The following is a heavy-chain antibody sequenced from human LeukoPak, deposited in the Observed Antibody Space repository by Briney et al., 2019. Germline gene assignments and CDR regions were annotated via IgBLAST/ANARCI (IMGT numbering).Heavy chain of an antibody. CDR3: ARDGENHYYDY. V-gene: IGHV3-66*01. J-gene: IGHJ4*02. D-gene: IGHD7-27*01. CDR1: GFTVSSNH. Sequence: GGSLRLSCAASGFTVSSNHMSWVRQAPGKGLEWVSIIYSGGTIYYADSVKGRFTISRDNSKNTVYLEMNSLGAEDTAVYYCARDGENHYYDYWGQGTLVTVST. CDR2: IYSGGTI.